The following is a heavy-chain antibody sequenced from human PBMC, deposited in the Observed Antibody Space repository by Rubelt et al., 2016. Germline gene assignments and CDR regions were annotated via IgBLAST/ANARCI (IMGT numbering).Heavy chain of an antibody. D-gene: IGHD3-22*01. CDR3: ARADYYDSSGYHNWFDP. CDR1: GGSFSGYY. CDR2: IYYSGST. V-gene: IGHV4-34*01. J-gene: IGHJ5*02. Sequence: QVQLQQWGAGLLKPSETLSLTCAVYGGSFSGYYWSWIRQHPGKGLEWIGYIYYSGSTYYNPSLKSRVTISVDTAKNQFSLKLSSGTAADTAVYYCARADYYDSSGYHNWFDPWGQGTLVTVSS.